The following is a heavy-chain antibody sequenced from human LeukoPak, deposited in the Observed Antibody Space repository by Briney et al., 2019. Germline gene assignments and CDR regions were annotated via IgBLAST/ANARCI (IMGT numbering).Heavy chain of an antibody. Sequence: PGGSLRLSCAASGFTFSSYAMHWVRQAPGKGLEWVAIISYDESSKYYADSVKGRFTISRDNPKNTLYLQMNSLRAEDTAVYYCAREVGMTDYWGQGTLVTVSS. CDR1: GFTFSSYA. V-gene: IGHV3-30-3*01. J-gene: IGHJ4*02. CDR2: ISYDESSK. CDR3: AREVGMTDY.